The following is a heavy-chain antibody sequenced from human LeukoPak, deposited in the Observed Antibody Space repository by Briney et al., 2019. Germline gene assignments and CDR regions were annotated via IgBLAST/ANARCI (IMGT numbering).Heavy chain of an antibody. CDR1: GGSISSYY. Sequence: SETLSLTCTVSGGSISSYYWSWIRQPPGKGLEWIGYIYNSGSTNYNPSLKSRVTISEDTSKNQFSLKLSSVTAADTAVYYCARSGALAAAGTGIDYWGQGTLVTVSS. J-gene: IGHJ4*02. D-gene: IGHD6-13*01. CDR2: IYNSGST. CDR3: ARSGALAAAGTGIDY. V-gene: IGHV4-59*01.